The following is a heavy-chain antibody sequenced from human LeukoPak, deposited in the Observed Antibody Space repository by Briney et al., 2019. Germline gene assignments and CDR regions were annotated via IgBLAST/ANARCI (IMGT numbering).Heavy chain of an antibody. V-gene: IGHV3-15*01. J-gene: IGHJ4*02. CDR3: TPRLDGDSYGPQALRGYYGSGSFDY. D-gene: IGHD3-10*01. Sequence: GGSLRLSCAAPGFTFSNAWMSWVRQAPGKGLEWVGRIKSKTDGGTTDYAAPVKGRFTISRDDSKNTLYLQMNSLKTEDTAVYYCTPRLDGDSYGPQALRGYYGSGSFDYWGQGTLVTVSS. CDR2: IKSKTDGGTT. CDR1: GFTFSNAW.